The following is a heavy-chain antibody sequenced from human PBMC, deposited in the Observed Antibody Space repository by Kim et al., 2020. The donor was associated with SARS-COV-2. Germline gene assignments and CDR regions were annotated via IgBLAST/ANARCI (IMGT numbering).Heavy chain of an antibody. J-gene: IGHJ4*02. V-gene: IGHV1-2*02. D-gene: IGHD3-10*01. CDR1: GYNFTDYY. Sequence: ASVKVSCKASGYNFTDYYMHWMRQAPGQGLEWMGWINPKTGDTKYVEKFQGRVTMTRDTSISTAYMELTRLGSDDTAVYYCAGDIGERTDHGGQGTLVTVSS. CDR3: AGDIGERTDH. CDR2: INPKTGDT.